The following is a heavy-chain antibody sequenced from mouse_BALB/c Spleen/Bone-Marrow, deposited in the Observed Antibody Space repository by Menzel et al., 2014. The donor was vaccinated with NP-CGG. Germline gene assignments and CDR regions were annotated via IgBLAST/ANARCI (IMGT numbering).Heavy chain of an antibody. Sequence: EVQLVESGPGLVKPSQSLSLTCTVTGYSITSDYAWNWIRQFPGNKLEWMGHISYSGSTSYNPSLKSRISITRDTSENQFFLQLNSVTTEDTATYYCARGVPDYWGQGTTLTVSS. CDR2: ISYSGST. V-gene: IGHV3-2*02. CDR1: GYSITSDYA. CDR3: ARGVPDY. J-gene: IGHJ2*01.